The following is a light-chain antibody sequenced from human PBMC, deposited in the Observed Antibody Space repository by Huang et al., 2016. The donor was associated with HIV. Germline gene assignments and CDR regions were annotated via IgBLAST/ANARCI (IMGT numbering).Light chain of an antibody. J-gene: IGKJ2*01. Sequence: EIVLTQSPATLSLSPGERATLSCRASQSVSSSLAWYQQKPAQAPRLLIYDASNRATGIPARFSGSGSGTDFTLTISSLEPDDFAVYYCRQRRNWPLMYTFGQGTKLEIK. CDR1: QSVSSS. CDR2: DAS. V-gene: IGKV3-11*01. CDR3: RQRRNWPLMYT.